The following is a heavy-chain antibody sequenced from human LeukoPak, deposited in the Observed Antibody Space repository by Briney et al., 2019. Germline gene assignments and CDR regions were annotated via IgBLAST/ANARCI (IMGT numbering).Heavy chain of an antibody. J-gene: IGHJ4*02. D-gene: IGHD4-23*01. CDR2: INPNSGGT. Sequence: ASVKVSCKASGYTFTGYYMHWVRQAPGQGLEWMGWINPNSGGTNYAQKFQGRVTMTRDTSISTAYMELSRLRSDDTAVYYCARDFRYGGNPGMADYFDYWGQGTLVTVSS. CDR3: ARDFRYGGNPGMADYFDY. V-gene: IGHV1-2*02. CDR1: GYTFTGYY.